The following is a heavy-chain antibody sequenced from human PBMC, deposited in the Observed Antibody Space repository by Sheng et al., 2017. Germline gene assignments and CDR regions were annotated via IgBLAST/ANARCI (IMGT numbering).Heavy chain of an antibody. V-gene: IGHV3-30*04. CDR3: ASLRWGTQLGFAFDI. CDR1: GFTFSSYA. CDR2: ISYDGSNK. J-gene: IGHJ3*02. D-gene: IGHD1-26*01. Sequence: QVQLVESGGGVVQPGRSLRLSCAASGFTFSSYAMHWVRQAPGKGLEWVAVISYDGSNKYYADSVKGRFTISRDNSKNTLYLQMNSLRAEDTAVYYCASLRWGTQLGFAFDIWGQGTMVTVSS.